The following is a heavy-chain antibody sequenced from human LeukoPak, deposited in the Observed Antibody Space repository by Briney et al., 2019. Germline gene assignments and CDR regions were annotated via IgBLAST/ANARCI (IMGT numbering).Heavy chain of an antibody. CDR2: IYYSGST. V-gene: IGHV4-59*01. D-gene: IGHD2-15*01. Sequence: SETLSLTCTVSGASISSYYWSWIRQPPGKGLEWIGYIYYSGSTNYNPSLKSRVTISVDTSKNQFSLKLSSVPAADTAEYYCARGVVVAALDYWGQGTLVTVSS. CDR1: GASISSYY. J-gene: IGHJ4*02. CDR3: ARGVVVAALDY.